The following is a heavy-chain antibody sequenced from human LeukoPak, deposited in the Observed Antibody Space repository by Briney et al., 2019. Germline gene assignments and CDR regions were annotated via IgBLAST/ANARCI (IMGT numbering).Heavy chain of an antibody. CDR3: ASVRWYYDFWSGYYFDY. CDR1: GFTVSGNY. Sequence: GGSLRLSCAASGFTVSGNYMSWVRQAPGKGLEWVSVIYSGGSTYYADSGKGRFTISRDNSKNTLYLQMNSLRAEDTAVYYCASVRWYYDFWSGYYFDYWGQGTLVTVSS. D-gene: IGHD3-3*01. CDR2: IYSGGST. J-gene: IGHJ4*02. V-gene: IGHV3-66*02.